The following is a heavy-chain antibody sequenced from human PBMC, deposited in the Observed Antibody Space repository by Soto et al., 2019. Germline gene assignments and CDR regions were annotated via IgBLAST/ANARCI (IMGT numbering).Heavy chain of an antibody. J-gene: IGHJ4*02. CDR2: ISYDGTYK. CDR1: GFSFSRYG. V-gene: IGHV3-30*18. D-gene: IGHD4-17*01. CDR3: AKDDFTDRAEDGDRLRWHRVDY. Sequence: QVQLVESGGNVVQPEGSLTLSCAASGFSFSRYGMHWVRQAPGKGLEWVALISYDGTYKYHADSVKGRFTISRDNSDNXXHXKXXSLRADDTAVYYCAKDDFTDRAEDGDRLRWHRVDYWGQGTLVTVSS.